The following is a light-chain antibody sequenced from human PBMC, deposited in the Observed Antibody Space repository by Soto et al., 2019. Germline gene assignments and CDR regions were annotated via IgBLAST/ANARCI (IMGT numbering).Light chain of an antibody. CDR3: KQYKEWPPFT. CDR1: QYVSNK. CDR2: GAS. Sequence: EIVMTQSPATLSVSPGDTATLSCRASQYVSNKVAWYQQKPGQAPSLLILGASTRATGVPARFSGSGSGTAFTLPISSLQSEDFAVYYCKQYKEWPPFTFGQGTRLET. J-gene: IGKJ5*01. V-gene: IGKV3-15*01.